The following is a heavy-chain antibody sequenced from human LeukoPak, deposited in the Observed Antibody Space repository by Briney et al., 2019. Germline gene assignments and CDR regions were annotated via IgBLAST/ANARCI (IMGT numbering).Heavy chain of an antibody. D-gene: IGHD4-11*01. Sequence: SETLSLTCTVSGGSISSYYWSWIRQPPGKGLEWIGYIYYSGSTNYNPSLKSRVTISIDTSKNQFSLKLSSVTAADTAVYYCARARLTVISLNWFDPWGQGTLVTVSS. J-gene: IGHJ5*02. V-gene: IGHV4-59*08. CDR1: GGSISSYY. CDR3: ARARLTVISLNWFDP. CDR2: IYYSGST.